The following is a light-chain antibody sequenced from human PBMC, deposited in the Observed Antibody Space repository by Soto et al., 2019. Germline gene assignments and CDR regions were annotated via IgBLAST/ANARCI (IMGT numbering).Light chain of an antibody. Sequence: DFVMTQSPLSLPVTPGEPASISCRCSQSLLHTNGYNYLDWYLQKPGQSPQLLVYWGSNRASGVPDRFSGSGSGTDFTLKISKVEAEDVGVYYCMQALQTAYTFGQGTSLEIK. CDR3: MQALQTAYT. CDR2: WGS. J-gene: IGKJ2*01. V-gene: IGKV2-28*01. CDR1: QSLLHTNGYNY.